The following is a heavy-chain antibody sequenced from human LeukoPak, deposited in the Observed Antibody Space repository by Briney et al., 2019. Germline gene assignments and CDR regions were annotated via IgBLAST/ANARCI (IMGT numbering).Heavy chain of an antibody. CDR2: ISGGGGGT. CDR3: AKDLYSGYYFEY. Sequence: GGSLRLSCAASGFTFSSHAMSWVRQAPGKGLEWVSGISGGGGGTLYADSVKGRFTISRDNSKNTLYLQMYSLRAEDTAVYYCAKDLYSGYYFEYWGRGTLVTVSS. CDR1: GFTFSSHA. D-gene: IGHD2-21*01. V-gene: IGHV3-23*01. J-gene: IGHJ4*02.